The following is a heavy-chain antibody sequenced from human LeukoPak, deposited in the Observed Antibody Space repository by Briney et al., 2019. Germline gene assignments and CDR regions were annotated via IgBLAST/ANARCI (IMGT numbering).Heavy chain of an antibody. D-gene: IGHD6-19*01. CDR1: GFTFSSYG. Sequence: GGSLRLSCAASGFTFSSYGMHWVRQAPGKGLEWVAFIRYDGSNKYYADSVKGRFTISRDNSKNTLYLQMNSLRAEDTAVYYCATSYSSGWYLFDRAEYFQHWGQGTLVTVSS. CDR3: ATSYSSGWYLFDRAEYFQH. V-gene: IGHV3-30*02. J-gene: IGHJ1*01. CDR2: IRYDGSNK.